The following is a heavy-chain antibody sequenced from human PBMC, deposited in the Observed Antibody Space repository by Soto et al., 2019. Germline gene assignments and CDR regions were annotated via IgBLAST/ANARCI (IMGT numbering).Heavy chain of an antibody. Sequence: SVKGSCNASGGPFSSYAISWGRQAPGQGLEWMGGIIPIFGTANYAQKFQGRVTITADESTSTAYMELSSLRSEDTAVYYCARDNGFWSGYKNWFDPWGQGTLVTVSS. V-gene: IGHV1-69*01. CDR2: IIPIFGTA. CDR1: GGPFSSYA. CDR3: ARDNGFWSGYKNWFDP. J-gene: IGHJ5*02. D-gene: IGHD3-3*01.